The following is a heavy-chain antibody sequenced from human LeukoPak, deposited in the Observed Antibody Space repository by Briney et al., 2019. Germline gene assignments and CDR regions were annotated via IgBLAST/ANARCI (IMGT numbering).Heavy chain of an antibody. CDR3: AAAVYYYDSSGYLRG. D-gene: IGHD3-22*01. CDR2: IIPIFGTA. Sequence: SVKVSCKASGGTFSSYAISWVRQAPGQGLEWMGGIIPIFGTANYAQKFQGRVTITADESTSTAYMELSSLRSEDTAVYYCAAAVYYYDSSGYLRGWGQGTLVTVSS. V-gene: IGHV1-69*13. CDR1: GGTFSSYA. J-gene: IGHJ4*02.